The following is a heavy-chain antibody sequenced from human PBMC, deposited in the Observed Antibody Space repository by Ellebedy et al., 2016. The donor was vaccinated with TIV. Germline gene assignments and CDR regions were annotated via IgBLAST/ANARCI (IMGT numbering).Heavy chain of an antibody. CDR3: ARDQWLGRAYYFDS. J-gene: IGHJ4*02. CDR1: GFTFSSYW. D-gene: IGHD6-19*01. CDR2: IKQDGSEK. Sequence: GGSLRLSCAASGFTFSSYWMSWVRQAAGKGLEWVANIKQDGSEKNYVDSVKGRFSISRDNAKNSLYVQMNSLRAEDTAVYYCARDQWLGRAYYFDSWGQGTLVTVSS. V-gene: IGHV3-7*01.